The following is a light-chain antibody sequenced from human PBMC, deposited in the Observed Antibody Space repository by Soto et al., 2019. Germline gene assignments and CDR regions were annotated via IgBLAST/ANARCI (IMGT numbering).Light chain of an antibody. J-gene: IGLJ1*01. CDR2: EAS. CDR3: GSYADSSTYV. Sequence: QSALTQPASVSGSPGQSIAISCTGTSSDVGYYNVVSWYQQHPGKAPKLMIYEASKRPSGVSNRFSGSKSGNTASLTISGLQAEEEADYYCGSYADSSTYVFGTGTKLTVL. CDR1: SSDVGYYNV. V-gene: IGLV2-23*01.